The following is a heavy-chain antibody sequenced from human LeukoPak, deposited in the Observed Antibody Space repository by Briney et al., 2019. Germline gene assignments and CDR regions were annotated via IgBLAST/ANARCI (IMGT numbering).Heavy chain of an antibody. CDR1: GFSLSTSGMC. D-gene: IGHD3-10*01. V-gene: IGHV2-70*01. CDR3: ARMDMVRGAPDY. J-gene: IGHJ4*02. Sequence: SGPALVKPTQTLTLTCTFSGFSLSTSGMCVSRIRQPPGKALEWLALIDWDDDKYYSTSLKTRLTISKDTSKNQVVLTMTNMDPVDTATYYCARMDMVRGAPDYWGQGTLVTVSS. CDR2: IDWDDDK.